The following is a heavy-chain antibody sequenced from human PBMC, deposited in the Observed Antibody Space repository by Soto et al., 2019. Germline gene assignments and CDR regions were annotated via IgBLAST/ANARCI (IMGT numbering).Heavy chain of an antibody. Sequence: QSQTLSLTCAISGDSVSSNSAAWNWIRQSPSRGLEWLGRTYYRSKWYNDYAVSVKSRITINPDTSKNQFSLQLNSVTPEDTAVYYCARSQKLGMPGYYYYYYGMDVWGQGTTVTVSS. CDR3: ARSQKLGMPGYYYYYYGMDV. CDR2: TYYRSKWYN. CDR1: GDSVSSNSAA. J-gene: IGHJ6*02. D-gene: IGHD7-27*01. V-gene: IGHV6-1*01.